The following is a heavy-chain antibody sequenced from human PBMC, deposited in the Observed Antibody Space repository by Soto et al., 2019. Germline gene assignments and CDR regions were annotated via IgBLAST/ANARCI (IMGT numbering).Heavy chain of an antibody. CDR1: GFTFSSYA. J-gene: IGHJ4*02. D-gene: IGHD2-2*03. V-gene: IGHV3-23*01. Sequence: EVQLLESGGGLVQPGGSLRLSCAASGFTFSSYAMSWVRQAPGQGLEWVSAISGSGGSTYYADSVKGRFTISRDNSKNTLYLQMNSLRAEDTAVYYCATIPLDIVVVPTALGVYWGQGTLVTVSS. CDR2: ISGSGGST. CDR3: ATIPLDIVVVPTALGVY.